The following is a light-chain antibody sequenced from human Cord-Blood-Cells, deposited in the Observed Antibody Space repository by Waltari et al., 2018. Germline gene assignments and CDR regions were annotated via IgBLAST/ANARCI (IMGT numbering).Light chain of an antibody. J-gene: IGLJ3*02. V-gene: IGLV2-14*01. CDR3: SSYTSSSTWV. CDR2: DVS. Sequence: QSALTQPASVSGSPGQSVTISCTGTSSDVGGYYCVSWYQQHPGKAPKLMIYDVSKRPSGVSNRLSGSRSGNTASLTISGLQAEDDADYYCSSYTSSSTWVFGGVTKLTVL. CDR1: SSDVGGYYC.